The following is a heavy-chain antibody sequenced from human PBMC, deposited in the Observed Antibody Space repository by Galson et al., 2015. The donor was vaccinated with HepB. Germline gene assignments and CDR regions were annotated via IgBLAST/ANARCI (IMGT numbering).Heavy chain of an antibody. V-gene: IGHV1-18*04. J-gene: IGHJ6*02. CDR1: GYTFTSYG. CDR2: ISAYNGNT. CDR3: ARVALRFLEWLHTPMDV. Sequence: SMKVSCKASGYTFTSYGISWVRQAPGQGLEWMGWISAYNGNTNYAQKLQGRVTMTTDTSTSAAYMEMRSLRSDDTAVYYCARVALRFLEWLHTPMDVWGQGTTVTVSS. D-gene: IGHD3-3*01.